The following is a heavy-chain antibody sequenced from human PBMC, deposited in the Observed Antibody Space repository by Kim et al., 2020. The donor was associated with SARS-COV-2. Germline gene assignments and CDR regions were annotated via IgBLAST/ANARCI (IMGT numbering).Heavy chain of an antibody. D-gene: IGHD3-3*01. J-gene: IGHJ5*02. CDR3: ARDRITIFGVVTLPNWFDP. Sequence: VKVSCKASGYTFTSYYMHWVRQAPGQGLEWMGIINPSGGSTSYAQKFQGRVTMTRDTSTSTVYMELSSLRSEDTAVYYCARDRITIFGVVTLPNWFDPWGQGTLVTVSS. CDR2: INPSGGST. V-gene: IGHV1-46*01. CDR1: GYTFTSYY.